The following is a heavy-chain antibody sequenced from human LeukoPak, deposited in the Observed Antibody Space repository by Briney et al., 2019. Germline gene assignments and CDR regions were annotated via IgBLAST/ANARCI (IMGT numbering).Heavy chain of an antibody. CDR1: GGSISGHY. D-gene: IGHD3-16*02. V-gene: IGHV4-4*09. J-gene: IGHJ6*03. CDR3: AKLSRAVEGFYHYMDV. CDR2: IYSDGST. Sequence: PSETLSLTCTVSGGSISGHYWGWIRQPPGRGLEFIGYIYSDGSTNYNPSVKSRVTMSVYTSKIQFSLKLTAVTAADTAVFYCAKLSRAVEGFYHYMDVGGKGTAVTVS.